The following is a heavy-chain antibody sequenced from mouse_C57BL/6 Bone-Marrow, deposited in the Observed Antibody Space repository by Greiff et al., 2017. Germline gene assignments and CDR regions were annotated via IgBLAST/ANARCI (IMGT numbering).Heavy chain of an antibody. CDR3: ARVRRYDDY. V-gene: IGHV1-55*01. CDR2: IYPGSGST. CDR1: GYTFTSYW. Sequence: QVHVKQPGAELVKPGASVKMSCKASGYTFTSYWITWVKQRPGQGLEWIGDIYPGSGSTNYNEKFKSKATLTVDTSSSTAYMQLSSLTSEDSAVYYCARVRRYDDYWGQGTTLTVSS. J-gene: IGHJ2*01. D-gene: IGHD2-12*01.